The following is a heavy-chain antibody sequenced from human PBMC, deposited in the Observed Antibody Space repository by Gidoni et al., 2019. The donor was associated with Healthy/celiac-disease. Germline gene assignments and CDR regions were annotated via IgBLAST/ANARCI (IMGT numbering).Heavy chain of an antibody. Sequence: EVQLVESGGGLVQPGGSLRLSCAASGFPVSSNYMSWVRQAPGKGLEWVSVIYSGGSTYYADSVKGRFTISRDNSKNTLYLQMNSLRAEDTAVYYCARDSTYYYDSSGYYGGVYYYYGMDVWGQGTTVTVSS. CDR3: ARDSTYYYDSSGYYGGVYYYYGMDV. V-gene: IGHV3-66*02. J-gene: IGHJ6*02. CDR1: GFPVSSNY. CDR2: IYSGGST. D-gene: IGHD3-22*01.